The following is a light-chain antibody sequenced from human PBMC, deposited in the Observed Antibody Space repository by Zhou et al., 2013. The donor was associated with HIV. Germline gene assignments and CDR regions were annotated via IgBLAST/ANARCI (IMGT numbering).Light chain of an antibody. V-gene: IGKV1-39*01. CDR2: GAS. CDR1: QTINTF. CDR3: QQSYSNPWT. Sequence: DIQMTQSPSSLSASVGDRVTIACRTSQTINTFLNWYQKKPGKAPELLIYGASSLQSGVPSRFSGSGSGTDFTLTIGSLQTEDFASYFCQQSYSNPWTFGQGTNVDIK. J-gene: IGKJ1*01.